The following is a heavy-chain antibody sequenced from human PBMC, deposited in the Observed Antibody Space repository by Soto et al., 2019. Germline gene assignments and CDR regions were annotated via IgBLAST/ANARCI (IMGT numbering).Heavy chain of an antibody. D-gene: IGHD6-13*01. Sequence: PVGSLRLSCAASGFTFSSYAMSWVRQAPVKGLEWVSAISGSGGSTYYADSVKGRFTISRDNSKNTLHLQMNSLRAEDTAVYYCESRVDSSWAPGRHNYWGQGTLLTVSS. CDR3: ESRVDSSWAPGRHNY. CDR1: GFTFSSYA. V-gene: IGHV3-23*01. CDR2: ISGSGGST. J-gene: IGHJ4*02.